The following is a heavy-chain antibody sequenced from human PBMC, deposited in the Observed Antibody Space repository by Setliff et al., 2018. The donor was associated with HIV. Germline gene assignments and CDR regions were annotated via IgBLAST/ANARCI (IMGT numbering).Heavy chain of an antibody. V-gene: IGHV3-43*01. CDR2: VGWDGYNT. CDR1: GFTFDEYT. Sequence: PGGSLRLSCAASGFTFDEYTMHWVRQAPGKAQEWVSLVGWDGYNTYYADSVQGRFTIPRDNSQYSLYLQMHRLRTEDPALYYCATDSTAMALSGYYMDVGGKGTTVTASS. CDR3: ATDSTAMALSGYYMDV. D-gene: IGHD5-18*01. J-gene: IGHJ6*03.